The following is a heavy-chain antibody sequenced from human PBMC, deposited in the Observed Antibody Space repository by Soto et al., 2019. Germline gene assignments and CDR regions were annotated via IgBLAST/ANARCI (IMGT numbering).Heavy chain of an antibody. CDR3: ARSEATVLHY. D-gene: IGHD4-17*01. CDR1: GGSMSSSNW. V-gene: IGHV4-4*02. Sequence: QVQLQESGPGLVKPSGTLSLTCTVSGGSMSSSNWWNWVRQPPGKGLEWIGETHQSGRTNYNPSLTSRVTISVDTSKNDFSLKLNSVTAADTAVYFCARSEATVLHYWGQGTLVTVSS. J-gene: IGHJ4*02. CDR2: THQSGRT.